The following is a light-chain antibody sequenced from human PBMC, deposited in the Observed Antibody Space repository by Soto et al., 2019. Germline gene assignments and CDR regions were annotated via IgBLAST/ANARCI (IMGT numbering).Light chain of an antibody. CDR1: QSINTW. CDR2: KAS. Sequence: DIQMTQSPSTLSASVGDRVTITCRASQSINTWLAWYQQKPGKAPKLLIYKASSLGSGVPSRFSGSGSRTEFTLTISSLQPDDFAVYYCQQYNSHSSYTFGQGTKLEIK. J-gene: IGKJ2*01. V-gene: IGKV1-5*03. CDR3: QQYNSHSSYT.